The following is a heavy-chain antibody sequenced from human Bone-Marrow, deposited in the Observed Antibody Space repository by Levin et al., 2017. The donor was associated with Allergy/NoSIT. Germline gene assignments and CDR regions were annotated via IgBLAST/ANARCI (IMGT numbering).Heavy chain of an antibody. V-gene: IGHV3-53*01. CDR1: GFTVGNNY. J-gene: IGHJ4*02. CDR3: AGGPSRGY. D-gene: IGHD3-16*01. Sequence: PGGSLRLSCAASGFTVGNNYMSWVRQAPGKGLEWVSLMYSGGTTSYANSVKGRFTISRDSSKNTLYLQMDSPRVEDTAVYYCAGGPSRGYWGQGTLVTVSS. CDR2: MYSGGTT.